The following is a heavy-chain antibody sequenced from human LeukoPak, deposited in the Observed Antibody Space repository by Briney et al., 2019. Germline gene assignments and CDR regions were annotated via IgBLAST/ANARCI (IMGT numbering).Heavy chain of an antibody. CDR2: IIPILGIA. Sequence: ASVKVSCKASGGTFSSYAISWVRQAPGQGLEWIGRIIPILGIANYAQKFQGRVTITADKSTSTAYMELSSLRSEDTAVYYCARDTGDILTGYYPLYYYYGMDVWGQGTTVTVSS. CDR3: ARDTGDILTGYYPLYYYYGMDV. V-gene: IGHV1-69*04. D-gene: IGHD3-9*01. J-gene: IGHJ6*02. CDR1: GGTFSSYA.